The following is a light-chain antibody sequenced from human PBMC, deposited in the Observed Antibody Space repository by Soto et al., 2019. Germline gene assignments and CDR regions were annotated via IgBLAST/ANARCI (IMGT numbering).Light chain of an antibody. J-gene: IGLJ2*01. CDR3: QTWGTGIPVV. V-gene: IGLV4-69*01. CDR2: LNSDGSH. CDR1: SGHSSYA. Sequence: QSVRTQSPSASASLGASVKLTCTLSSGHSSYAIAWHQQQPEKGPRYLMKLNSDGSHSKGDGIPDRFSGSSSGAERYLTISSLQSEDEADYYCQTWGTGIPVVFGGGTKLTVL.